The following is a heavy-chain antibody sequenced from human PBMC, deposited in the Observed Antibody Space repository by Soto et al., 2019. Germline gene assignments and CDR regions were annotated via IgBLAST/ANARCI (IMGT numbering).Heavy chain of an antibody. CDR3: ATREAWDSSGLAVY. CDR1: GGTLSSYV. Sequence: QVQLVQSGAEVKKPGSSVKVSCKASGGTLSSYVISWVRKALGQGLGWMGGVIPIFGTANYAQKFQGRVTITADESTSTAYMELSSLRSEDTAVYYCATREAWDSSGLAVYWGQGTLVTVSS. J-gene: IGHJ4*02. V-gene: IGHV1-69*12. CDR2: VIPIFGTA. D-gene: IGHD3-22*01.